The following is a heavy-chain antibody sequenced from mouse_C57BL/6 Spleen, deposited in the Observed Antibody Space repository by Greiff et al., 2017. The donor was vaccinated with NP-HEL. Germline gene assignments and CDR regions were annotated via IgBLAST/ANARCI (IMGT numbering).Heavy chain of an antibody. CDR3: ARSQRDGYAMDY. D-gene: IGHD2-13*01. CDR2: IYPGDGDT. J-gene: IGHJ4*01. CDR1: GYAFSSSW. V-gene: IGHV1-82*01. Sequence: VQLQQSGPELVKPGASVKISCKASGYAFSSSWMNWVKQRPGKGLEWIGRIYPGDGDTNYNGKFKGKATLTADKSSSTAYMQLSSLTSEDSAVYCCARSQRDGYAMDYWGQGTSVTVSS.